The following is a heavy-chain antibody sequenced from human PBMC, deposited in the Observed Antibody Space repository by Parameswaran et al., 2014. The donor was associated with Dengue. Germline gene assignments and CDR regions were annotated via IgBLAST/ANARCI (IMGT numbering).Heavy chain of an antibody. Sequence: ASETLSLTCIVSGYYISSGYHWGWIRQSPGKGLEWIANIYPSGSTYYNPSLKSRLTISADTSKNQFSLKLNSVTAADSAIYYCARDRGRMESIFVSSCFDPWGQGTLVTVSS. V-gene: IGHV4-38-2*02. CDR3: ARDRGRMESIFVSSCFDP. CDR1: GYYISSGYH. J-gene: IGHJ5*02. CDR2: IYPSGST. D-gene: IGHD1-1*01.